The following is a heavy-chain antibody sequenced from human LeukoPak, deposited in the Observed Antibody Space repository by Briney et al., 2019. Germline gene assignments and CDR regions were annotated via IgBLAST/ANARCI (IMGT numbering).Heavy chain of an antibody. J-gene: IGHJ4*02. CDR2: ISYHGSAE. V-gene: IGHV3-30-3*01. Sequence: GRSLRLSCAASGFTFSRFAMHWVRQAPGKGLEWVAVISYHGSAEYYADSVKGRFTISRDNSNNKLYLQMNSLRVEDTAVYFCARDMRDSAQSRYFYGYEFDYWGQGTLVTVSS. D-gene: IGHD5-18*01. CDR3: ARDMRDSAQSRYFYGYEFDY. CDR1: GFTFSRFA.